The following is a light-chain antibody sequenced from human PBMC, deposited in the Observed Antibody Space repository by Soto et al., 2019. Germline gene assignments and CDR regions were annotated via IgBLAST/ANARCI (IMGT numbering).Light chain of an antibody. V-gene: IGKV1-39*01. Sequence: DIQMTQSPSSLSACVGDEVTIAFRASQTIMTYLNWYQLKPGKPPRLLIYAASSLQSGVPSRFSGSGSGTDFTLTISSLQPEDFASYYCQQHRSYPVTFGGGTKVDI. CDR1: QTIMTY. CDR3: QQHRSYPVT. CDR2: AAS. J-gene: IGKJ4*01.